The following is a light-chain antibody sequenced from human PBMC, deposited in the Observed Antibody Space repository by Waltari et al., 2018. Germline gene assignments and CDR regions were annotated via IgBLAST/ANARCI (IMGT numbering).Light chain of an antibody. J-gene: IGLJ1*01. V-gene: IGLV1-51*01. Sequence: QSVLTQPPSLSAAPGQKVTISCSGSTPDFGKNYVSWYQQLPGTAPKLLVYDNDKRPSGIPDRFSGSKSGTSATLGITGLQTGDEADYYCGAWHSSLNAYVFGTGTTVIVL. CDR3: GAWHSSLNAYV. CDR2: DND. CDR1: TPDFGKNY.